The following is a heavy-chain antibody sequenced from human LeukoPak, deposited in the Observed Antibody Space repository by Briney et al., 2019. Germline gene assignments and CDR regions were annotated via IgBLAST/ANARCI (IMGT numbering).Heavy chain of an antibody. CDR1: DFSITNAYY. D-gene: IGHD3-22*01. CDR2: IYHSGAT. V-gene: IGHV4-38-2*02. J-gene: IGHJ6*03. CDR3: ARHLYYYDYYYYYYMDV. Sequence: PSETLSLTCSVSDFSITNAYYWGWIRQPPGRGLEYLGNIYHSGATYYNPSLKSRVTISVDTSRNHFSLKLSSVTAADAAVYYCARHLYYYDYYYYYYMDVWGKGTTVTISS.